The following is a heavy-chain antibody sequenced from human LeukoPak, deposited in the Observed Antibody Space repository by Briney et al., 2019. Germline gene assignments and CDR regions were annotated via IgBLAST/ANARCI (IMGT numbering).Heavy chain of an antibody. CDR3: ARANNFRFDS. CDR1: GGTFSGYY. V-gene: IGHV4-34*01. J-gene: IGHJ4*02. CDR2: IYHSGRT. D-gene: IGHD5-24*01. Sequence: KPSETLSPTCAVSGGTFSGYYWSWIRQSPGKGLEWIGEIYHSGRTNYNPTLQSRATLSVDTSKRQFSLRLTSLTAADAGIYYCARANNFRFDSWGQETLVTVSS.